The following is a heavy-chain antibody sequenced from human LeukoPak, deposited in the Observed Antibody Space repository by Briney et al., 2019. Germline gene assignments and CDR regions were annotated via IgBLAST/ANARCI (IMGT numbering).Heavy chain of an antibody. J-gene: IGHJ4*02. V-gene: IGHV3-23*01. D-gene: IGHD4-23*01. CDR1: GFSFSAYP. Sequence: GGSLRLSCAASGFSFSAYPMGWVRQAPGKGLQWLSGISASGDVTFHADRVKGRFAISRDNSKNTLYLQMNSLRAEDTAVYYCAKDVYGTTVVTWQCGYWGQGTLVTVSS. CDR2: ISASGDVT. CDR3: AKDVYGTTVVTWQCGY.